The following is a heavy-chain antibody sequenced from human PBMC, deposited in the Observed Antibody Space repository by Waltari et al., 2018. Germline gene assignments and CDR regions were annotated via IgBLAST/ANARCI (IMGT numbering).Heavy chain of an antibody. CDR1: GYTFTAYY. CDR2: INPRSGET. D-gene: IGHD4-17*01. V-gene: IGHV1-2*02. CDR3: AREGSHLTTVNDY. Sequence: QEHLVQSGAEAKKPVASVRVACMASGYTFTAYYFHRVRQAPGQGLQWMGRINPRSGETKFTQKFQGRVTMTRDTSLNTAYMEISSLVFDDTAVYYCAREGSHLTTVNDYWGQGTQVIVSS. J-gene: IGHJ4*02.